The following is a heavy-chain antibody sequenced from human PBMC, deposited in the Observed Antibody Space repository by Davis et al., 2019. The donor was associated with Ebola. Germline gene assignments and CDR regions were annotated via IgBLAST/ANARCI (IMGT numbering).Heavy chain of an antibody. CDR1: GYTFTSYG. V-gene: IGHV1-18*01. CDR2: ISAYNGNT. CDR3: ARSSGVNWFDP. J-gene: IGHJ5*02. D-gene: IGHD6-19*01. Sequence: AASVKVSCKASGYTFTSYGISWVRQAPGQGLEWMGWISAYNGNTNYAQKLQGRVTMTTNTSTSTAYMGLRSLRSDDTAVYYGARSSGVNWFDPWGQGTLVTVSS.